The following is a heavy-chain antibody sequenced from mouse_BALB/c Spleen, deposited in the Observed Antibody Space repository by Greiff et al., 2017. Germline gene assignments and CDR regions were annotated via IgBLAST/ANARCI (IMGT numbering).Heavy chain of an antibody. CDR1: GFTFSDYY. CDR2: ISDGGSYT. CDR3: ARSSRYDYFDY. J-gene: IGHJ2*01. Sequence: EVQGVESGGGLVKPGGSLKLSCAASGFTFSDYYMYWVRQTPEKRLEWVATISDGGSYTYYPDSVKGRFTISRDNAKNNLYLQMSSLRSEDTAMYYCARSSRYDYFDYWGQGTTLTVSS. V-gene: IGHV5-4*02. D-gene: IGHD2-14*01.